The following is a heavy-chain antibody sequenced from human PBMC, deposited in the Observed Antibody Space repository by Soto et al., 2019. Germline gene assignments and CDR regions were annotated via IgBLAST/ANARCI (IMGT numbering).Heavy chain of an antibody. Sequence: QVQLVQSGAEVKKPGASVKVSCKASGYTFTGYYMHWVRQAPGQGLEWMGWINPNSGGRNYAQKFQGWVTMTRDTSISTAYMELSRLRSDDTAVYYCAILGGERGYCSGGSCPFDYWGQGTLVTVSS. CDR3: AILGGERGYCSGGSCPFDY. D-gene: IGHD2-15*01. V-gene: IGHV1-2*04. CDR2: INPNSGGR. CDR1: GYTFTGYY. J-gene: IGHJ4*02.